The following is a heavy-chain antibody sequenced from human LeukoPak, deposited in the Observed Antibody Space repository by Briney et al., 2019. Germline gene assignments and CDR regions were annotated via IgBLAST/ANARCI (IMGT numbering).Heavy chain of an antibody. V-gene: IGHV3-30*18. CDR3: AKLPAITMVRGVTKDY. D-gene: IGHD3-10*01. CDR2: ISYDGSIK. Sequence: PGGSLRLSCAASGFTFSSYGMHWVRQAPGKGLEWVAVISYDGSIKYYADSVKGRFTISRDNSKNTLYLQMNSLRAEDTAVYYCAKLPAITMVRGVTKDYWGQGTLVTVSS. CDR1: GFTFSSYG. J-gene: IGHJ4*02.